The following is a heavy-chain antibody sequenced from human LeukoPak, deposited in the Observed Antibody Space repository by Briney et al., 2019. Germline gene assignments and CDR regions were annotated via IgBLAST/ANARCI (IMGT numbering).Heavy chain of an antibody. CDR3: ARAGIAAAVAFDY. V-gene: IGHV1-69*13. CDR2: IIPIFGTA. CDR1: GYTFTSYG. J-gene: IGHJ4*02. D-gene: IGHD6-13*01. Sequence: SVKVSCKASGYTFTSYGISWVRQAPGQGLEWMGGIIPIFGTANYAQKFQGRVTITADESTSTAYMELSSLRSEDTAVYYCARAGIAAAVAFDYWGQGTLVTVSS.